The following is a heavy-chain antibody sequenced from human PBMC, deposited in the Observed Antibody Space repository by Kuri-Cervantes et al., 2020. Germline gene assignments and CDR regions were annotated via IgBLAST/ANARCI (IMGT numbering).Heavy chain of an antibody. V-gene: IGHV3-33*01. CDR2: IWYDGSNK. Sequence: GGSLRLSCAASGFTFSSYGMHWVRQAPGKGLEWVAVIWYDGSNKYYADSAKGRFTISRDNSKNTLYLQMNSLRAEDTAVYYCARDWGEFGDGAFDIWGQGTMVTVSS. CDR1: GFTFSSYG. J-gene: IGHJ3*02. CDR3: ARDWGEFGDGAFDI. D-gene: IGHD3-16*01.